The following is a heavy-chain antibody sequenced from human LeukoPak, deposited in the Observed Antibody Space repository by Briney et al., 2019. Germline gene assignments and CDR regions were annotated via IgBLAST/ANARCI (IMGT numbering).Heavy chain of an antibody. CDR3: ARASGSSAVPFDY. Sequence: ASVKVSCKASGYTFTSNYMHWVRQAPGQGLEWMGVIAPSSGTTSYAQKFQGRVTMTRDASTSTLYMELSSLTSEDTAVYYCARASGSSAVPFDYWGQGTLVTVSS. V-gene: IGHV1-46*01. CDR2: IAPSSGTT. D-gene: IGHD3-10*01. J-gene: IGHJ4*02. CDR1: GYTFTSNY.